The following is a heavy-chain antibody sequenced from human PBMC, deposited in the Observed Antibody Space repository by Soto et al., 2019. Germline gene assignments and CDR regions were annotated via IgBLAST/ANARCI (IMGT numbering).Heavy chain of an antibody. J-gene: IGHJ4*03. CDR2: LSDSGSTT. D-gene: IGHD3-22*01. CDR1: GFSFSDFA. Sequence: DVQLLESGGDLVQPGGSLRLSCAASGFSFSDFAMTWVRQAPGKGLEWVSSLSDSGSTTYVADSVKGRFTISRDNSKNMVFLQMKSLRAEDTAVYYCAKDDTSSGSFDYWGQGTLFTVSS. CDR3: AKDDTSSGSFDY. V-gene: IGHV3-23*01.